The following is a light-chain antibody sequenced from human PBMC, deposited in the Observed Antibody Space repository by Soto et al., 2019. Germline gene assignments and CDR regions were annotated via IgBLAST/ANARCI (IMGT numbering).Light chain of an antibody. CDR2: TAS. CDR1: QSINSH. CDR3: QQSYSTPIT. Sequence: DIQMTQSPSSLSASVGDTVTITCRASQSINSHLNWYQQKPGKAPNLLIYTASSLQSGVPSRFSGSGSGTDFTLTISSLQPEDFATYYCQQSYSTPITFGQGTRLAIK. V-gene: IGKV1-39*01. J-gene: IGKJ5*01.